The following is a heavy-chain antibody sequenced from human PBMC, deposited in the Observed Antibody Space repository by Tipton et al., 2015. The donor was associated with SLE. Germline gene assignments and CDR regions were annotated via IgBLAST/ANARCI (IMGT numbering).Heavy chain of an antibody. J-gene: IGHJ4*02. CDR3: ARGGSESWLLLND. Sequence: TLSLTCTVSGGSVSSGSYYWSWIRQPPGKGLEWIGYIYYSGSTNYNPSLKSRVTISVDTSKNQFSLKLRSVTAADTAVYYCARGGSESWLLLNDWGQGTLVTVSS. V-gene: IGHV4-61*01. CDR2: IYYSGST. D-gene: IGHD3-22*01. CDR1: GGSVSSGSYY.